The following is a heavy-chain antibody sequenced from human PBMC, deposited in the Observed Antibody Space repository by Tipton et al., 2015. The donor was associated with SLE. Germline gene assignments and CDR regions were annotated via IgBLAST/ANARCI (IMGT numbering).Heavy chain of an antibody. CDR1: GYTFANYG. D-gene: IGHD2-2*01. Sequence: QSGAEVKKPGASVKVSCKASGYTFANYGINWARQAPGQGLEWMGWISLYDGSTNYAPKLQGRVTMTTDTSTSTAYMELRSLRSDDTAVYYCARRDCSSSRCFNNWFDPWGQGTLVTVSS. CDR3: ARRDCSSSRCFNNWFDP. J-gene: IGHJ5*02. V-gene: IGHV1-18*01. CDR2: ISLYDGST.